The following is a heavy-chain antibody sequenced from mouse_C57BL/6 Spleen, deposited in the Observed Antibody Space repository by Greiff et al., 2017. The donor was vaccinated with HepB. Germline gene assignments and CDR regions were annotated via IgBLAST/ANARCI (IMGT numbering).Heavy chain of an antibody. CDR3: TGTMVTTGDY. J-gene: IGHJ2*01. Sequence: EVQGVESGGGLVQPGGSMKLSCVASGFTFSNYWMNWVRQSPEKGLEWVAQIRLKSDNYATPYAESVKGRFTISRDDSKSSVYLQMSNVRAEDTGMYYCTGTMVTTGDYWGQGTTLTVSS. V-gene: IGHV6-3*01. CDR2: IRLKSDNYAT. CDR1: GFTFSNYW. D-gene: IGHD2-2*01.